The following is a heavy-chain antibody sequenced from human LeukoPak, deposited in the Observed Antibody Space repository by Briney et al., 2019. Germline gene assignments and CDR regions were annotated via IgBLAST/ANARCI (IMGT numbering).Heavy chain of an antibody. D-gene: IGHD5-18*01. Sequence: ASVKVSCKASGYTFTSYAMNWVRQAPGQGLEWMGWINTKTGNPTYAQGFTGRFVFSLDTSVSTSYLQISSLKAEDTAVYYCARDGVDTLFDPWGQGTLVTVSS. CDR3: ARDGVDTLFDP. CDR2: INTKTGNP. J-gene: IGHJ5*02. V-gene: IGHV7-4-1*02. CDR1: GYTFTSYA.